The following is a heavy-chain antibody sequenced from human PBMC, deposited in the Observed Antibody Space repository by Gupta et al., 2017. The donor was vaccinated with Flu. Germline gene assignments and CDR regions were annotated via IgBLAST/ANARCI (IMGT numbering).Heavy chain of an antibody. V-gene: IGHV1-69*01. Sequence: ISWVRQAPGQGLEWMGGIIPIFGTANYAQKFQGRVTITADESTSTAYMELSSLRSEDTAVYYCARERATSGWFDPWGQGTLVTVSS. D-gene: IGHD5-12*01. CDR2: IIPIFGTA. J-gene: IGHJ5*02. CDR3: ARERATSGWFDP.